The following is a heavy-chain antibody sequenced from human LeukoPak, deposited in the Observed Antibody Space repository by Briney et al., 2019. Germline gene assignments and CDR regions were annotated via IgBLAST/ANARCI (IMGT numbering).Heavy chain of an antibody. CDR2: IYSGGGT. CDR3: ARLVTGTTVVNSGWFDP. CDR1: GFTFSSYA. V-gene: IGHV3-66*04. J-gene: IGHJ5*02. Sequence: GGSLRLSCAASGFTFSSYAMSWVRQAPGKGLEYVSVIYSGGGTYYADSVKGRFSISRDNSRSTLYLQMISLRAEDTAVYYCARLVTGTTVVNSGWFDPWGQGTLVTVSS. D-gene: IGHD4-23*01.